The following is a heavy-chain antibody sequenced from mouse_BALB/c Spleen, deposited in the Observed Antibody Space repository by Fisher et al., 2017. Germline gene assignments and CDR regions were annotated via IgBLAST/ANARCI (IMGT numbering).Heavy chain of an antibody. J-gene: IGHJ4*01. Sequence: KFKGKATLTVDKSSSTAYMHLNSLTSEDSAIYYCAREGGYDVGGMDYWGQGTSVTVSS. CDR3: AREGGYDVGGMDY. D-gene: IGHD2-2*01. V-gene: IGHV1-39*01.